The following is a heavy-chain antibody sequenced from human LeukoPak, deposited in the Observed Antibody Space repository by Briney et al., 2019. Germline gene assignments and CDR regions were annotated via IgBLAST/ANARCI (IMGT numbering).Heavy chain of an antibody. J-gene: IGHJ2*01. CDR2: ISWSSGHM. Sequence: PGRSLRLSCAAAEFKFDDYAMHWVRQGPGKGLEWVSGISWSSGHMEYAVSVKGRFTISRDNARNSLYLQMDGLRREDTALYYCVRSVVVVAATPTHFDLWGRGTQVIVSS. V-gene: IGHV3-9*01. D-gene: IGHD2-15*01. CDR3: VRSVVVVAATPTHFDL. CDR1: EFKFDDYA.